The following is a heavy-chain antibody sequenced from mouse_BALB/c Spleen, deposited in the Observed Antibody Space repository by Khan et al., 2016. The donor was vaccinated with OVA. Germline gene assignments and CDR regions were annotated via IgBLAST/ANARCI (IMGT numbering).Heavy chain of an antibody. V-gene: IGHV3-6*02. D-gene: IGHD3-1*01. J-gene: IGHJ3*01. CDR2: IRYDGNS. CDR3: ARGGSSGPAWFAY. Sequence: EVQLQESGPGLVKPSQSLSLSCSVTAYSITSGYFWNWIRQFPGNKLEWMGYIRYDGNSNYNPSLKNRISITRDTSRKQLFLKLISVTPEDTATYVCARGGSSGPAWFAYWGQGTLVTVSA. CDR1: AYSITSGYF.